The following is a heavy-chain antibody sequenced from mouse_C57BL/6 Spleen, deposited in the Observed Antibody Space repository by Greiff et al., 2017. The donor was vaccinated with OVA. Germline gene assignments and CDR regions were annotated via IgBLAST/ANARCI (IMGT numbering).Heavy chain of an antibody. Sequence: VQLQQSGPELVKPGASVKISCKASGYTFTDYYMNWVKQSHGKSLEWIGDINPNNGGTSYNQKFKGKATLTVDKSSSTAYMELRSLTSEDSAVYYCARSRSTVPARDYAMDYWGQGTSVTVSS. J-gene: IGHJ4*01. D-gene: IGHD1-1*01. CDR2: INPNNGGT. V-gene: IGHV1-26*01. CDR1: GYTFTDYY. CDR3: ARSRSTVPARDYAMDY.